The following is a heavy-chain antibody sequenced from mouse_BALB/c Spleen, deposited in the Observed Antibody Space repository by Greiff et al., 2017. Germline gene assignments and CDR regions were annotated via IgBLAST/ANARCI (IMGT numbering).Heavy chain of an antibody. CDR2: INPGSGGT. CDR1: GYAFTNYL. CDR3: ARSYEGYYDY. D-gene: IGHD2-3*01. J-gene: IGHJ2*01. V-gene: IGHV1-54*01. Sequence: VQLQESGAELVRPGTSVKVSCKASGYAFTNYLIEWVKQRPGQGLEWIGVINPGSGGTNYNEKFKGKATLTADKSSSTAYMQLSSLTSDDSAVYFCARSYEGYYDYGGQGTTLTGSS.